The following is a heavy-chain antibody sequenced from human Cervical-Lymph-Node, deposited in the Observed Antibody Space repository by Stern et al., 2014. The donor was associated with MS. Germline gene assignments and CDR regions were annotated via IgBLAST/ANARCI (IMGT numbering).Heavy chain of an antibody. CDR2: IIPIVGLP. D-gene: IGHD2-15*01. Sequence: VQLVQSGAAVKKPASSVKVSCKASGGTFSSSYAVSWVRQAPGQGLEWMGRIIPIVGLPNYAQKFQTRLTITANKSTSTVYMELSSLTSEDTAVYYCARGIVTNRPAATLHNLFDHWGQGTLVTVSS. CDR3: ARGIVTNRPAATLHNLFDH. V-gene: IGHV1-69*09. CDR1: GGTFSSSYA. J-gene: IGHJ5*02.